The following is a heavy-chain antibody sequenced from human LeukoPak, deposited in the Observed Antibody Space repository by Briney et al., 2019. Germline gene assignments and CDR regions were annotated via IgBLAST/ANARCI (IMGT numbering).Heavy chain of an antibody. J-gene: IGHJ3*02. CDR2: IYYTGST. CDR3: ARHQNLAFDI. Sequence: SETLSLTCTVSGGSISNYYWSWIRQPPGKGLEWLGYIYYTGSTHYNPSLKSRLSISVDTSKNQFSLKLSSVTAADTAVYYCARHQNLAFDIWSQGTMVTVSS. CDR1: GGSISNYY. V-gene: IGHV4-59*08. D-gene: IGHD1-14*01.